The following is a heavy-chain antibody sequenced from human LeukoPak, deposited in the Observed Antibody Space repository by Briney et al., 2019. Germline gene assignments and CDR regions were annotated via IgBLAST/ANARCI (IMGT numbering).Heavy chain of an antibody. CDR2: IYYSGST. Sequence: PSETLSLTCTVSGGSISSSSYYWGWIRQPPGKGLEWIGSIYYSGSTYYNPSLKRRVTISVDTSKNQFSLKLSYVTAADTAVYYCARANGFLEWLFRRHTHNNWLDPWGQGTLVTVSS. CDR1: GGSISSSSYY. V-gene: IGHV4-39*01. D-gene: IGHD3-3*01. J-gene: IGHJ5*02. CDR3: ARANGFLEWLFRRHTHNNWLDP.